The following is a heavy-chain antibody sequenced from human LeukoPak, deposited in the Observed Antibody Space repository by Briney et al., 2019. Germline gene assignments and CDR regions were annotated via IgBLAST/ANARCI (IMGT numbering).Heavy chain of an antibody. Sequence: TWGSLRLSCAASGCTFSSYAMSWVRRAPGKGLGWVSAISESGTNTYYTDSVRGRFTIPRDNSKNTIYLHMNSLRADDTAVYYCAKMMAGVAGIPNCWGQGTLVTVFS. CDR1: GCTFSSYA. V-gene: IGHV3-23*01. CDR3: AKMMAGVAGIPNC. J-gene: IGHJ4*02. CDR2: ISESGTNT. D-gene: IGHD6-19*01.